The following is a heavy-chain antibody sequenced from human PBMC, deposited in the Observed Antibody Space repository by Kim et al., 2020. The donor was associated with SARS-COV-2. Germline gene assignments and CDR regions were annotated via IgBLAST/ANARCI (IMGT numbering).Heavy chain of an antibody. CDR1: GGTFSSYA. D-gene: IGHD6-19*01. V-gene: IGHV1-69*13. J-gene: IGHJ4*02. CDR3: ARVAVAGISFDY. Sequence: SVKVSCKASGGTFSSYAISWVRQAPGQGLEWMGGIIPIFGTANYAQKFQGRVTITADESTSTAYMELSSLRSEDTSVYYCARVAVAGISFDYWGQGTLVTVSS. CDR2: IIPIFGTA.